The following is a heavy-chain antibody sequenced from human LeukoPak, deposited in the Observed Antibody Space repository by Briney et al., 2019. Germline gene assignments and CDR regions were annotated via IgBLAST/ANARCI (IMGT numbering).Heavy chain of an antibody. D-gene: IGHD2-2*01. CDR2: ISYDGSNK. CDR1: GFTFSSYA. V-gene: IGHV3-30*04. Sequence: GRSLRLSCAASGFTFSSYAMHWVRQAPGKGLEWVAVISYDGSNKYYADSVKGRFTISRDNSKNTLYLRMNSLRAEDTAVYYCARDSVLWSSTSCPDYWGQGTLVTVSS. J-gene: IGHJ4*02. CDR3: ARDSVLWSSTSCPDY.